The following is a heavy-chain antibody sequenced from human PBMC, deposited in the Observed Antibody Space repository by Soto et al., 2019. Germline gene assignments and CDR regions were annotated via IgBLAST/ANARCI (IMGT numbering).Heavy chain of an antibody. D-gene: IGHD1-1*01. Sequence: GGSLRLSCAASGVTFSDSSISWVRQAPGKGLEWVSYISGSSKTIYYADSVKGRFTISRDNAKNSVYLQMNSLRFDDTAVYYCARGSNDIDYWGQGTLVTVSS. CDR3: ARGSNDIDY. CDR1: GVTFSDSS. J-gene: IGHJ4*02. V-gene: IGHV3-48*01. CDR2: ISGSSKTI.